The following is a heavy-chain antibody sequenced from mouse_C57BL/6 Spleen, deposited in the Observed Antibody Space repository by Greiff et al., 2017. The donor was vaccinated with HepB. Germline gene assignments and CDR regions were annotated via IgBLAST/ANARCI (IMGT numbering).Heavy chain of an antibody. CDR1: GYSITSGYY. CDR3: ARGGWGAMDY. Sequence: EVKLVESGPGLVKPSQSLSLTCSVTGYSITSGYYWNWIRQFPGNKLEWMGYISYDGSNNYNPSLKNRISITRDTSKNQFFLKLNSVTTEDTATYYCARGGWGAMDYWGQGTSVTVSS. J-gene: IGHJ4*01. CDR2: ISYDGSN. D-gene: IGHD2-3*01. V-gene: IGHV3-6*01.